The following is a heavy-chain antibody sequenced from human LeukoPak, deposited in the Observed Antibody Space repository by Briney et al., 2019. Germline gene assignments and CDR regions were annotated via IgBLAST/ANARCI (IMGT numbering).Heavy chain of an antibody. CDR2: IWHNGSNE. Sequence: GGSLRLSCAASGFTFSTYAMHWVRQAPGKGLEWVSLIWHNGSNEYYADSVKGRFTISRDNSKNTLYLEMNSLRAEDTAVYYCARDGISGYGLGLFDYWGQGTLVAVSS. CDR1: GFTFSTYA. V-gene: IGHV3-33*01. D-gene: IGHD5-12*01. CDR3: ARDGISGYGLGLFDY. J-gene: IGHJ4*02.